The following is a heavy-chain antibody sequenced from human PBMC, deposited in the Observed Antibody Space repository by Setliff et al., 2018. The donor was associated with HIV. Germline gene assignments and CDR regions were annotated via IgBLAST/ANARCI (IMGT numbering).Heavy chain of an antibody. J-gene: IGHJ4*02. CDR1: GFTFSSYS. Sequence: PGGSLRLSCAASGFTFSSYSMNWVRQAPGKGLEWVSSISSSSSYIYYADSVKGRFTISRDNAKNSLYLQMNSLRAEDTAVYYCARLLRDIVVVVAATGYYFDSWGQGTLVTVSS. V-gene: IGHV3-21*01. D-gene: IGHD2-15*01. CDR2: ISSSSSYI. CDR3: ARLLRDIVVVVAATGYYFDS.